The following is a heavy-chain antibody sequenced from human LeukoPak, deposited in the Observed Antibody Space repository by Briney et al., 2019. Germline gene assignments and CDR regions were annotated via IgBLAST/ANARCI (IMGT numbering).Heavy chain of an antibody. Sequence: GGSLRLSCVGPKFYLTTSPMHWVRQAPGKGLEWVAIVSYDETRTYYADSVKGRFTISSDRSKNTLYLQLNSLTVEDTAVYYCARGSGRYYSYGMDVWGQGTTVIVSS. V-gene: IGHV3-30*14. D-gene: IGHD6-25*01. CDR3: ARGSGRYYSYGMDV. J-gene: IGHJ6*02. CDR2: VSYDETRT. CDR1: KFYLTTSP.